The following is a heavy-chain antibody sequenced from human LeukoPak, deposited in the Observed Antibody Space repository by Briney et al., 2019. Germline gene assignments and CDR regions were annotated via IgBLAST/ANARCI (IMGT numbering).Heavy chain of an antibody. CDR2: INNNGREK. CDR3: ARDGCTSTTCSTLGGFNH. V-gene: IGHV3-7*01. J-gene: IGHJ4*02. CDR1: GCTFSDFC. Sequence: PGGSLRLSCLASGCTFSDFCRSWFRQPPGQGLEWVASINNNGREKRFVGSVKGRFTISRDNAKNSLFLQMNSLRAEDTAVYFCARDGCTSTTCSTLGGFNHWAQGTLVTVSS. D-gene: IGHD2-2*01.